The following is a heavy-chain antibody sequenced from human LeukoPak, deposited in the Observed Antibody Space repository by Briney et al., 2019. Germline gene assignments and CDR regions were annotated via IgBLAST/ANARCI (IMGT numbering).Heavy chain of an antibody. V-gene: IGHV3-48*03. CDR2: ISSSGSTI. J-gene: IGHJ6*03. CDR1: GFTFSSYE. CDR3: ARGASGHSSNWNFPYYYYYMDV. Sequence: PGGSLRLSCAASGFTFSSYEMNWVRQAPGKGLEWVSYISSSGSTIYYADSVKGRFTISRDNAKNSLYLQMNSLRDDDTAMYYCARGASGHSSNWNFPYYYYYMDVWGKGTTVTISS. D-gene: IGHD1-1*01.